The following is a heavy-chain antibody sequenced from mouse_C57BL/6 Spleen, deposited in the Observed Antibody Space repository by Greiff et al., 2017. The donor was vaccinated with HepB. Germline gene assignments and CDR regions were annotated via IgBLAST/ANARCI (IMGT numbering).Heavy chain of an antibody. J-gene: IGHJ1*03. Sequence: QVQLKQSGAELVKPGASVKLSCKASGYTFTSYWITWVKQRPGQGLEWIGDIYPGSGSTNYNEKFKSKATLTVDTSSSTAYMQLSSLTSEDSAVYDWARCSFYGGSSYWYFDVWGTGTTVTVAS. CDR3: ARCSFYGGSSYWYFDV. V-gene: IGHV1-55*01. CDR1: GYTFTSYW. CDR2: IYPGSGST. D-gene: IGHD1-1*01.